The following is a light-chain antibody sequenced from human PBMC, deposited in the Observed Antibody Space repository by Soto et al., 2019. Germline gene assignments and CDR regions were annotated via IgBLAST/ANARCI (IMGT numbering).Light chain of an antibody. J-gene: IGKJ1*01. V-gene: IGKV3-20*01. Sequence: DIVLTQSPGTLSLSPGERAALSCRASQSVSSSYLAWYQQKPGQAPRLLFSGASSRATGIPDRFSGSGSGTDFTLTITGLEPEDFAVYYCQQFHISRTFGQGTKVDIK. CDR1: QSVSSSY. CDR3: QQFHISRT. CDR2: GAS.